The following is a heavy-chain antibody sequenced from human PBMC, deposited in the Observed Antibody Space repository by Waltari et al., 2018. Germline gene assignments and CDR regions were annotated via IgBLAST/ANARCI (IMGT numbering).Heavy chain of an antibody. CDR3: ATGGIYYYGSGSYSYFDY. CDR2: FDPEDGET. J-gene: IGHJ4*02. D-gene: IGHD3-10*01. CDR1: GYTLTELS. V-gene: IGHV1-24*01. Sequence: QVQLVQSGAEVKKPGASVKVSCKVSGYTLTELSMHWVRQAPGKGLEWMGGFDPEDGETIYAQKFQGRVTMTEDTSTDTAYMELSSLRSEDTAVYYCATGGIYYYGSGSYSYFDYWGQGTLVTVSS.